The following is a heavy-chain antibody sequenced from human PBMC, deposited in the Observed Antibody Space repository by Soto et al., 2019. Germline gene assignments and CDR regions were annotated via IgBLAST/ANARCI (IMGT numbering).Heavy chain of an antibody. CDR1: GGSFSGYY. V-gene: IGHV4-34*01. CDR2: INHSGST. CDR3: ARGRYCSSTSCYAYYYYYMDV. Sequence: QVQLQQWGAGLLKPSETLSLTCAVYGGSFSGYYWSWIHQPPGKGLEWIGEINHSGSTNYNPSLKSRVTISVDTSKNQFSLKLSSVTAADTAVYYCARGRYCSSTSCYAYYYYYMDVWGKGTTVTVSS. J-gene: IGHJ6*03. D-gene: IGHD2-2*01.